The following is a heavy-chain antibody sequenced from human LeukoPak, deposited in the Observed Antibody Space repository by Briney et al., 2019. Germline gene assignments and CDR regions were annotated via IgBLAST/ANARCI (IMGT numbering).Heavy chain of an antibody. D-gene: IGHD3-10*01. Sequence: GESLKISCKGSRYIFTNYWIGWVRQMPGKGLEWMGIIYPGDSDTRYSPSFQGQVTISVDKSISTAYLQWSSLKASDTAMYYCARLGKKGSVSYKYYFYFMDVWGTGTTVTISS. CDR2: IYPGDSDT. V-gene: IGHV5-51*01. CDR3: ARLGKKGSVSYKYYFYFMDV. CDR1: RYIFTNYW. J-gene: IGHJ6*03.